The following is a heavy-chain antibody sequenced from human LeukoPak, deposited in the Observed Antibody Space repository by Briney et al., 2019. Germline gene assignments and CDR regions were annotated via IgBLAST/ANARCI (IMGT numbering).Heavy chain of an antibody. CDR3: AREVMDNLRFDY. CDR1: GYTFTSYY. CDR2: INPSGGDT. V-gene: IGHV1-46*01. J-gene: IGHJ4*02. D-gene: IGHD1-14*01. Sequence: ASVKVSCKASGYTFTSYYMHWVRQAPGQGLELMEIINPSGGDTSYAQKFQGRLNMTRDTSTNTVYMELTSLRSEDTAVYYCAREVMDNLRFDYWGQGTLVTVSS.